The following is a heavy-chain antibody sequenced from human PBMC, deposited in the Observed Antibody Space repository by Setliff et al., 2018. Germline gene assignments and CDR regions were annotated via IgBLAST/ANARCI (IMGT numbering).Heavy chain of an antibody. CDR2: ISSYNDVT. CDR3: AISTLSICSGGSCPNAFDV. V-gene: IGHV1-18*01. D-gene: IGHD2-15*01. J-gene: IGHJ3*01. Sequence: ASVKVSCKASGHIFNSYGISWVRRAPGKGLEWVGWISSYNDVTTYAQRFQGRVTLTKDTSTSAAYMELRSLRSDDSAVYYCAISTLSICSGGSCPNAFDVWGQGTMVTVS. CDR1: GHIFNSYG.